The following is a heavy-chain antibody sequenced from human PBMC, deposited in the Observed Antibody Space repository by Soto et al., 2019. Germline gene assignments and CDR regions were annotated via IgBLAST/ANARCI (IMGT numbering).Heavy chain of an antibody. Sequence: GGSLRLSCAASGFTFSGSAMHWVRQASGKGLEWVGRIRSKANSYATAYAASVKGRFTISRDDSKNTAYLQMNSLKTEDTAVYYCTSVYCGGDCYDAFDIWGHGTMVTVSS. CDR2: IRSKANSYAT. CDR3: TSVYCGGDCYDAFDI. J-gene: IGHJ3*02. CDR1: GFTFSGSA. V-gene: IGHV3-73*01. D-gene: IGHD2-21*02.